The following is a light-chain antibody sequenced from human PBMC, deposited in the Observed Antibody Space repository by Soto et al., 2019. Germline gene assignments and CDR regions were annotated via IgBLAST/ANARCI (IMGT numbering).Light chain of an antibody. J-gene: IGKJ1*01. Sequence: DIVMTQSPDSLAVSLGERATINCKSSQSVLYSSNNKNYLAWYQQKPGQPPKLLIYWASTRESGVPDRFSGSGSGTDLTLTISSLQAEDVAVYYCQQYYSTLPTFGQGTKVEIK. CDR1: QSVLYSSNNKNY. CDR2: WAS. V-gene: IGKV4-1*01. CDR3: QQYYSTLPT.